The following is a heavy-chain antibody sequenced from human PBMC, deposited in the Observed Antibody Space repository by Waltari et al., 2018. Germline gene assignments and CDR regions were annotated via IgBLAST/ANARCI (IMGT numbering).Heavy chain of an antibody. V-gene: IGHV3-48*03. CDR3: ARRSYSYYYGMDV. J-gene: IGHJ6*02. Sequence: EVQLVESGGGLVQPGGSLRLSCAASEFIFSSFDMNWVRQAPGKVLEWVSYISTTGFTIYYADSGKGRFTISRDNAKNSLYLQMISLRAEDTAVYYCARRSYSYYYGMDVWGQGTTVTVSS. CDR2: ISTTGFTI. CDR1: EFIFSSFD.